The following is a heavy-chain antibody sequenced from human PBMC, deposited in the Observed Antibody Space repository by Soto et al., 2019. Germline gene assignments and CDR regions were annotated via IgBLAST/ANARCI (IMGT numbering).Heavy chain of an antibody. CDR3: TRGPWDIVVVVAANHDAFDI. CDR1: WFNFVDYG. D-gene: IGHD2-15*01. J-gene: IGHJ3*02. CDR2: IRSKAYGGTT. V-gene: IGHV3-49*03. Sequence: FMRVWCTASWFNFVDYGMSWFRQDPGKGLEWVGFIRSKAYGGTTEYAASVKGRFTISRDDSKSIAYLQMNSLKTEDTAVYYCTRGPWDIVVVVAANHDAFDIWGQGTMVTAS.